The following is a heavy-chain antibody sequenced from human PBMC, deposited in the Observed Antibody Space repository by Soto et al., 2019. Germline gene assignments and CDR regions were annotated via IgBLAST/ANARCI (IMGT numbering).Heavy chain of an antibody. V-gene: IGHV3-7*01. Sequence: PGGSLRLSCAASGCTFSSYWMSWVRQAPGKGLEWVANIKQDGSEKYYVDSVKGRFTISRDNAKNSLYLQMNSLRAEDTAVYYCARDEATYYDFWSGYTRSRGAFDIWGQGTMVTVSS. D-gene: IGHD3-3*01. J-gene: IGHJ3*02. CDR1: GCTFSSYW. CDR3: ARDEATYYDFWSGYTRSRGAFDI. CDR2: IKQDGSEK.